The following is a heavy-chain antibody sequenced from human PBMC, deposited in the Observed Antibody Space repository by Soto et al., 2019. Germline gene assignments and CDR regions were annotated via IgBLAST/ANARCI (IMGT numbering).Heavy chain of an antibody. J-gene: IGHJ2*01. Sequence: QVHLQESGPGLVKPSETLSLTCTVSGGSSSSSDSYWGWIRQPPGKGLERIGSISCGVTTYYNPSRNSRLTISIDTSNHQLSLKLSCVAAADTAVYYCATCSVSRLLNHLFFDLWGRGTLVPVSS. CDR1: GGSSSSSDSY. CDR3: ATCSVSRLLNHLFFDL. V-gene: IGHV4-39*01. CDR2: ISCGVTT.